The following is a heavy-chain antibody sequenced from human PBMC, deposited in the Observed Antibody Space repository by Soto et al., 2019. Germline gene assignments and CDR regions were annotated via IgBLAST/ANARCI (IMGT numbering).Heavy chain of an antibody. CDR3: ARAPMVRGVYPYYYYYYMDV. CDR1: GYTFTSYD. V-gene: IGHV1-18*01. CDR2: INPYNGNT. Sequence: ASVKVSCKASGYTFTSYDINWVRQATGQGLEWMGWINPYNGNTDYAQKAQGRVTMTTDTSTSTAYMELRSLRSDDTAVYYCARAPMVRGVYPYYYYYYMDVWGKGTTVTVSS. J-gene: IGHJ6*03. D-gene: IGHD3-10*01.